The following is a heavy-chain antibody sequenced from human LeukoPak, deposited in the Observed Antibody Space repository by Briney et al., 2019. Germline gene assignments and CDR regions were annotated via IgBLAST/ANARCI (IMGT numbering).Heavy chain of an antibody. D-gene: IGHD3-22*01. CDR1: GFTFSSYA. V-gene: IGHV3-23*01. CDR3: AKDPDYYDSSGYYYADWFDP. Sequence: GGSLRLSCVASGFTFSSYAMSWFRQAPGRGLEWVSAIDGSGGSTYYADSVKGRFTISRDNSKNTLYLQMNSLRAEDTAVYYCAKDPDYYDSSGYYYADWFDPWGQGTLVTVSS. CDR2: IDGSGGST. J-gene: IGHJ5*02.